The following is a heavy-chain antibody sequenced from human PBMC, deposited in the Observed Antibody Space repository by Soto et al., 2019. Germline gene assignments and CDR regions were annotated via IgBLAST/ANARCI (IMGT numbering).Heavy chain of an antibody. CDR2: ISGSGGST. Sequence: GGSLRLSCAASGFTFSSYAMSWVRQAPGKGLERVSAISGSGGSTYYADSVKGRFTISRDNSKNTLYLQMNSLRAEDTAVYYCAKANYDFWSGLHYYYYGMDVWGQGTTVTVSS. V-gene: IGHV3-23*01. J-gene: IGHJ6*02. CDR3: AKANYDFWSGLHYYYYGMDV. CDR1: GFTFSSYA. D-gene: IGHD3-3*01.